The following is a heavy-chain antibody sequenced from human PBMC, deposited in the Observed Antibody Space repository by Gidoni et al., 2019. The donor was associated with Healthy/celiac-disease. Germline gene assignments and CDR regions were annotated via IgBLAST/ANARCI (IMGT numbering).Heavy chain of an antibody. V-gene: IGHV5-51*01. CDR1: GYNFTTYW. Sequence: EVQLVQSGAEVKKPGESLKTSGKGYGYNFTTYWIGWVRQMPGKGLEWMAIIYPGDSDTRYSRSFQGRVTMSADKSISTAYLQWNSLKASDTAMYYCARLRYSFDVFDMWGQGTMVTVS. J-gene: IGHJ3*02. D-gene: IGHD5-18*01. CDR3: ARLRYSFDVFDM. CDR2: IYPGDSDT.